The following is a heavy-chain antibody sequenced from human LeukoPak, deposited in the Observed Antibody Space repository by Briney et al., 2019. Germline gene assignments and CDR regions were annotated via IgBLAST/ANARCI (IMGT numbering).Heavy chain of an antibody. CDR1: GFXFSNYG. J-gene: IGHJ4*02. CDR2: ISSDGSDK. Sequence: GGSLRLSCAASGFXFSNYGMHWVRQAPGKGLEWVAVISSDGSDKYYADSVKGRFTISRDNSKNTLYLQMNSLRAEDTVVYYCAKDKGREGDYWGQGNLVTVSS. CDR3: AKDKGREGDY. V-gene: IGHV3-30*18. D-gene: IGHD1-26*01.